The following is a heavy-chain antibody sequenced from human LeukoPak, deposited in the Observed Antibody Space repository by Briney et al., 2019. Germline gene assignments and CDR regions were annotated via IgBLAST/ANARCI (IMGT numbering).Heavy chain of an antibody. D-gene: IGHD3-22*01. V-gene: IGHV3-7*04. CDR2: IKQDGSEK. J-gene: IGHJ4*02. Sequence: GGSLRLSCAASGFTFSSYWMSWVRQAPVKGLEWVANIKQDGSEKYYVDSVKGRFTISRDNAKNSLYLQMNSLRAEDTAVYYCARGTYYYDSSGYYWSWAQIPAPDYWGQGTLVTVSS. CDR3: ARGTYYYDSSGYYWSWAQIPAPDY. CDR1: GFTFSSYW.